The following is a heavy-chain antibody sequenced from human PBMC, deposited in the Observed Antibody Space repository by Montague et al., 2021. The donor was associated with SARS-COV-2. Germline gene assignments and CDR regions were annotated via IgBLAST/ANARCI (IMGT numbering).Heavy chain of an antibody. Sequence: NRSTNYNPSLKSRVTMPVDTSKNQFSLELRSVTAADTAVYYCARLGFVELWLNLGWFDPWGQGTLVTVSS. J-gene: IGHJ5*02. CDR3: ARLGFVELWLNLGWFDP. D-gene: IGHD3-16*02. CDR2: NRST. V-gene: IGHV4-39*01.